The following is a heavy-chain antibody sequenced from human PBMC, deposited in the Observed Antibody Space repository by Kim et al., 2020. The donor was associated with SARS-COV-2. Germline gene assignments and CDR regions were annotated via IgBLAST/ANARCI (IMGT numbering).Heavy chain of an antibody. Sequence: KSRVTMSVDTSKNQFSLKLSSVTAADTAVYYCARDPDSSGYYFDWYFDLWGRGTLVTVSS. J-gene: IGHJ2*01. D-gene: IGHD3-22*01. V-gene: IGHV4-4*06. CDR3: ARDPDSSGYYFDWYFDL.